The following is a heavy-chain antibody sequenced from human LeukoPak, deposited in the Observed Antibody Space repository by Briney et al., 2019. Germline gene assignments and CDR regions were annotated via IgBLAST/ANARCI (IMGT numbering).Heavy chain of an antibody. J-gene: IGHJ4*02. D-gene: IGHD4-17*01. V-gene: IGHV3-23*01. CDR1: EFDFSSHA. CDR2: ISISGSKT. CDR3: ANEIRPNDY. Sequence: GGSLRLSCAASEFDFSSHAMTWVRQAPGKGLEWVSAISISGSKTYYADSVEGRFTISRDNSKNTLYLQMNSLRAEDTAVYYCANEIRPNDYWGQGTQVTVSS.